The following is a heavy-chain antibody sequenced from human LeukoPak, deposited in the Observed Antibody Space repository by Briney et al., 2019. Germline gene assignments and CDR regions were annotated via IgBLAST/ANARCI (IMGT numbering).Heavy chain of an antibody. CDR3: ARLLNDYGDYVFDY. CDR2: ISSSSSYI. Sequence: GGSLRLSCAASGFIFSNYEMNWVRQAPGEGLEWVSSISSSSSYIYYADSVKGRFTISRDNAKNSLYLQMNSLRAEDTAVYYCARLLNDYGDYVFDYWGQGTLVTVSS. CDR1: GFIFSNYE. V-gene: IGHV3-21*01. J-gene: IGHJ4*02. D-gene: IGHD4-17*01.